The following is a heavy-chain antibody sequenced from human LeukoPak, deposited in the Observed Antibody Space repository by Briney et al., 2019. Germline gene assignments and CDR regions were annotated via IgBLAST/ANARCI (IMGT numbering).Heavy chain of an antibody. CDR3: VREAGCGWPLDY. CDR2: ISGGGETT. D-gene: IGHD6-19*01. J-gene: IGHJ4*02. V-gene: IGHV3-23*01. Sequence: HTGGSLRLSCATSGFDFGGACGMGWVRQAPEKGLEWVSTISGGGETTHYADSEKGRLTISRDNARNTLYLQIDRLRPEDTAIYYCVREAGCGWPLDYWGRGTLVTVSS. CDR1: GFDFGGACG.